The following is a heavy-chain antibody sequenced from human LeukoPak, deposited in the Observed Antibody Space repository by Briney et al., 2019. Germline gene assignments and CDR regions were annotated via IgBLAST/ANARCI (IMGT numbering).Heavy chain of an antibody. CDR1: GFTFSSYS. V-gene: IGHV3-21*01. Sequence: GGSLRLSCAASGFTFSSYSMNWVRQAPGKGLEWVSSVSSSSSYIYYADSVKGRFTISRDNAKNSLYLQMNSLRAEDTAVYYCASLGATTLFGSYWGQGTLVTVSS. J-gene: IGHJ4*02. CDR3: ASLGATTLFGSY. CDR2: VSSSSSYI. D-gene: IGHD1-26*01.